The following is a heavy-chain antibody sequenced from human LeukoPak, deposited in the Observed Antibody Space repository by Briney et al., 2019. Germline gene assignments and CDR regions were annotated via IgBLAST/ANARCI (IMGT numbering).Heavy chain of an antibody. CDR1: GGSISSYY. Sequence: SETLSLTCTVSGGSISSYYWSWIRQPPGKGLEWIGYIYYSGSTNYNPSLKSRVTISVDTSKNQFSLKLSSVTAADTGVYYCARDIVVTAAIWFDGYYYYGMHVWGQGTTVTVSS. CDR2: IYYSGST. V-gene: IGHV4-59*01. CDR3: ARDIVVTAAIWFDGYYYYGMHV. D-gene: IGHD2-2*01. J-gene: IGHJ6*01.